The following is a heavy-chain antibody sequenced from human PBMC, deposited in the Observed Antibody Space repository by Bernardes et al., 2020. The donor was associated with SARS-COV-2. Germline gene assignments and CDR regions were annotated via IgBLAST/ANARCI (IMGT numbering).Heavy chain of an antibody. D-gene: IGHD3-3*01. CDR1: GFTFSGYT. Sequence: GGSLRLSCAASGFTFSGYTMNWVRQAPGKGLEWVSYISSSSSYRYYADSVKGRFAISRDNAKNSLYLQMNSLRAEDTAVYYCARDGNTIFGVVTHYGMDVWGQGTTVIVSS. CDR2: ISSSSSYR. CDR3: ARDGNTIFGVVTHYGMDV. J-gene: IGHJ6*02. V-gene: IGHV3-21*01.